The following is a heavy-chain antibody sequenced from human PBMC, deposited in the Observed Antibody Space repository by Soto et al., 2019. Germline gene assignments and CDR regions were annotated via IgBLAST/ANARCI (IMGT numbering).Heavy chain of an antibody. Sequence: QLQLQESGPGLVEPSETLSLTCTVSGGSISSSPYYWVWIPQPPGKGLQWIGTIYYNGNTFYNPSLNSRVPISIDTSKNEVSLRVSSVTASDTAVYYCARHGPLTNDWNQLNCWGQGTLVTVSS. D-gene: IGHD1-1*01. J-gene: IGHJ4*02. V-gene: IGHV4-39*01. CDR2: IYYNGNT. CDR1: GGSISSSPYY. CDR3: ARHGPLTNDWNQLNC.